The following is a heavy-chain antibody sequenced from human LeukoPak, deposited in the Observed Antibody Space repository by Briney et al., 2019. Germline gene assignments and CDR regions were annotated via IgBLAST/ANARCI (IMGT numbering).Heavy chain of an antibody. CDR2: IIPILGIA. V-gene: IGHV1-69*10. Sequence: ASVKVSCKASGGTFSSYAISWVRQAPGQGLEWMGRIIPILGIANYAQKFQGRVTITADKSTSTAYMELSSLRSEDTAVYYCARTVNLLLVTSSLGHGMDVWGQGTTVTVSS. CDR1: GGTFSSYA. CDR3: ARTVNLLLVTSSLGHGMDV. J-gene: IGHJ6*02.